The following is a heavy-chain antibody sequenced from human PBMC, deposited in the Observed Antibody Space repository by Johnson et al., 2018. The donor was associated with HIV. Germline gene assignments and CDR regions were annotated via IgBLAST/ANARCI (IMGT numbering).Heavy chain of an antibody. Sequence: MQLVESGGGLVQPGGSLRLSCAASGFTFSSYAMSWVRQAPGKGLEWVSYISSSSSPIYYADSVKGRFTISRDNAKNSLYLQMNSLRAEDTAVYYCAREHRGYNFWSGYSPDAFDIWGLGTMVTVSS. CDR3: AREHRGYNFWSGYSPDAFDI. V-gene: IGHV3-48*01. CDR1: GFTFSSYA. J-gene: IGHJ3*02. D-gene: IGHD3-3*01. CDR2: ISSSSSPI.